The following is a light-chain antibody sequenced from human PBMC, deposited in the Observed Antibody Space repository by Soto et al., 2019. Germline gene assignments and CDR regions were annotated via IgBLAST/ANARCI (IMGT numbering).Light chain of an antibody. CDR2: GAS. V-gene: IGKV3-20*01. CDR3: QQYGSSPKT. J-gene: IGKJ2*01. Sequence: EIVLTQSPGTLSLSPGERATLSCRASQSVSSSYLAWYQQKPGQAPRLLIFGASSRATGIPDRFSGSESGTDFTLTISRLETEDFAVYYRQQYGSSPKTFGQGTTLEIK. CDR1: QSVSSSY.